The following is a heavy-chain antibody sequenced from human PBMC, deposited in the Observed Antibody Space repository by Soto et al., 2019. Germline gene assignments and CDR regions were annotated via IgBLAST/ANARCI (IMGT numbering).Heavy chain of an antibody. J-gene: IGHJ6*02. V-gene: IGHV3-53*01. CDR1: GFTVSSNY. Sequence: GGSLRLSCAASGFTVSSNYMTWVRQAPGKGLEWVSVIYSGGTTYYADSVKGRFTFSRDNSKNTLYLHMNSLRAEDTAVYYCAREGTYSFGAKYYGLDVWGPGTKVTVSS. CDR2: IYSGGTT. D-gene: IGHD5-18*01. CDR3: AREGTYSFGAKYYGLDV.